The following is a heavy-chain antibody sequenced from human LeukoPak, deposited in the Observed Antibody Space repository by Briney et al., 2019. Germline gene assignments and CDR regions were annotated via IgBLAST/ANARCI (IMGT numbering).Heavy chain of an antibody. V-gene: IGHV4-39*07. CDR2: ISYTGST. CDR3: ARSDYYYDSSGYYHAQGFDP. Sequence: SETLSLTCTVSGVSISNSTYYWGWIRQPPGKGLEWIGSISYTGSTYYNPSLKSRVTISIDTSKNQFSLKLSSVTAADSAVYYCARSDYYYDSSGYYHAQGFDPWGQGTLVTVSS. D-gene: IGHD3-22*01. CDR1: GVSISNSTYY. J-gene: IGHJ5*02.